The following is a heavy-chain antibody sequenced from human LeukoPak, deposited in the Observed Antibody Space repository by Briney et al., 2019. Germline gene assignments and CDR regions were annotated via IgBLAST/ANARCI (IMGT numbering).Heavy chain of an antibody. Sequence: ASVKVSCKASGYTFTGYYMHWVRQAPGQGLEWMGWINPNSGGTNYAQKFQGRVTTTRDTSISTAYMELSRLRSDDTAVYYCASLKLIAGWFDPWGQGTLVTVSS. J-gene: IGHJ5*02. CDR2: INPNSGGT. CDR3: ASLKLIAGWFDP. D-gene: IGHD1-26*01. V-gene: IGHV1-2*02. CDR1: GYTFTGYY.